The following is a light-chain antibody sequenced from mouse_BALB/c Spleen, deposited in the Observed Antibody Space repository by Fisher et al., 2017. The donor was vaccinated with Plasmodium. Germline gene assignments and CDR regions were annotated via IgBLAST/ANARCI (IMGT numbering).Light chain of an antibody. Sequence: DIVMTQSPVTLSVTPGDSVSLSCRASQTVNNNLHWYQQKSHESPRLLINYTSQSISGIPSRFSGSGSGTDFTLSINRVETEDFGIYFCQQSNSWPLTFGGGTKLELK. CDR3: QQSNSWPLT. J-gene: IGKJ5*01. CDR2: YTS. V-gene: IGKV5-43*01. CDR1: QTVNNN.